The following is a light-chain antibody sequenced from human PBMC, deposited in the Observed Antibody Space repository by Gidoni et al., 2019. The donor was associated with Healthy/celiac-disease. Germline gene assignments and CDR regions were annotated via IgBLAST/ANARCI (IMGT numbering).Light chain of an antibody. CDR1: SSDVGCYNY. Sequence: QSALTQPASVSGSPGQSITISCTGTSSDVGCYNYVSWYQQHPGKAPKLMIYEVSNRPSGVPDRFSGSKSGNTASLTISGLQAEDEADYYCSSYTSSSTVFGGGTKLTVL. CDR2: EVS. J-gene: IGLJ2*01. V-gene: IGLV2-14*01. CDR3: SSYTSSSTV.